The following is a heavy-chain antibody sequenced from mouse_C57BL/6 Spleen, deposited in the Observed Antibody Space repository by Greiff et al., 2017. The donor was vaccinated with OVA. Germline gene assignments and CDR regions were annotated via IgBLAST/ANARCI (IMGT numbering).Heavy chain of an antibody. J-gene: IGHJ3*01. V-gene: IGHV1-26*01. CDR2: INPNNGGT. CDR3: ARSYGSSSFAY. Sequence: VQLQQSGPELVKPGASVKISCKASGYTFTDYYMNWVKQSHGKSLEWIGDINPNNGGTSYNQKFKGKATLTVDKSSSTAYMELRSLTSEDSAVYYCARSYGSSSFAYWGQGTLVTVSA. CDR1: GYTFTDYY. D-gene: IGHD1-1*01.